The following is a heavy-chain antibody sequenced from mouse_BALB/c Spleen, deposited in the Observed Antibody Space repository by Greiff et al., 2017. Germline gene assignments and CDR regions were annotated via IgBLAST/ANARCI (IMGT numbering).Heavy chain of an antibody. V-gene: IGHV1S81*02. J-gene: IGHJ3*01. Sequence: VQLQQSGAELVKPGASVKLSCKASGYTFTSYYMYWVKQRPGQGLEWIGETNPSNGGTNFNEKFKSKATLTVDKSSSTAYMQLSSLTSEDSAVYYCTRKSIYYGNSFAYWGQGTLVTVSA. D-gene: IGHD2-1*01. CDR2: TNPSNGGT. CDR1: GYTFTSYY. CDR3: TRKSIYYGNSFAY.